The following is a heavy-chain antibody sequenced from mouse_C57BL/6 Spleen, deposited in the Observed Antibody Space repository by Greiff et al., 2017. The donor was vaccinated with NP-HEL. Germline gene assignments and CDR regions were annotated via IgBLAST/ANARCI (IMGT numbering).Heavy chain of an antibody. J-gene: IGHJ4*01. V-gene: IGHV7-3*01. D-gene: IGHD1-1*01. Sequence: EVMLVESGGGLVQPGGSLSLSCAASGFTFTDYYMSWVRQPPGKALEWLGFIRNKANGYTTEYSASVKGRFTISRDNSQSILYLQMNALRAEDSATYYCARSPGNYGSSYAMDYWGQGTSVTVSS. CDR1: GFTFTDYY. CDR2: IRNKANGYTT. CDR3: ARSPGNYGSSYAMDY.